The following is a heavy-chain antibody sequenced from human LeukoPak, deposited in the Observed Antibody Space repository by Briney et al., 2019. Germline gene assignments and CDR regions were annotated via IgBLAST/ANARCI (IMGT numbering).Heavy chain of an antibody. J-gene: IGHJ6*02. D-gene: IGHD4/OR15-4a*01. Sequence: ASVKVSCKASGYSFTNNHMHWVRQAPGQGLEWMGIINPSDGGTTCAQKFQGRVTMTRDTSTTTVYMELSSLRSEDTAVYYCAREVPHYYYSMDVWGQGTTVTVSS. CDR3: AREVPHYYYSMDV. CDR2: INPSDGGT. V-gene: IGHV1-46*01. CDR1: GYSFTNNH.